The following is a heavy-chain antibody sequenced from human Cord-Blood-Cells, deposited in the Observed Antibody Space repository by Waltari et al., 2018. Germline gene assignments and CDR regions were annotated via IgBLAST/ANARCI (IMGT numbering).Heavy chain of an antibody. J-gene: IGHJ3*02. V-gene: IGHV3-23*01. Sequence: EVQLLESGGGLVQPGGSLRLSCAGSGFTFSSYAMSWVRQAPGKGLEWVTAISGSGGSTYYADSVKGRFTISRKNSKNPLYLQRTSLRAEDTAVYYCAKDRGVGDGDAFDIWGQGTMVTVSS. D-gene: IGHD3-16*01. CDR2: ISGSGGST. CDR1: GFTFSSYA. CDR3: AKDRGVGDGDAFDI.